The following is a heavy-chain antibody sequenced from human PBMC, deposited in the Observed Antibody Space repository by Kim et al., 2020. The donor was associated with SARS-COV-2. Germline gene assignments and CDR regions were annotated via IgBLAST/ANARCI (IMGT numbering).Heavy chain of an antibody. Sequence: GGSLRLSCAASGCACSSYAMSWVRQAPGKGLEWVSAISGSGGSTYYADSVKGRFTISRDNSKNTLYLQMNSLRAEDTAVYYCAKGGYCSGGSCYSDAFDIWGQGTMVTVSS. CDR2: ISGSGGST. CDR3: AKGGYCSGGSCYSDAFDI. J-gene: IGHJ3*02. V-gene: IGHV3-23*01. D-gene: IGHD2-15*01. CDR1: GCACSSYA.